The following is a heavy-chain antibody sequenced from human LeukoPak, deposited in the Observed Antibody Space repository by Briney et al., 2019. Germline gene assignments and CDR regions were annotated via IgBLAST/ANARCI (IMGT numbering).Heavy chain of an antibody. Sequence: SETLSLTCTVSGGSISSSTYYWGWIRQRPGKGLEWIGSIFYSGSPYYNPSLESRVTMSVDMSENHISLRLTSVTAADTAVYYCAREGGPYRPLDYSGQGTLVTVSS. V-gene: IGHV4-39*07. J-gene: IGHJ4*02. CDR2: IFYSGSP. CDR3: AREGGPYRPLDY. CDR1: GGSISSSTYY.